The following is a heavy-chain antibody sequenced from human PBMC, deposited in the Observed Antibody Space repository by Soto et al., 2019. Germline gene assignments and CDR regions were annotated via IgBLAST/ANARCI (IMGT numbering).Heavy chain of an antibody. CDR3: AKIPSLYGYFYFDY. V-gene: IGHV3-23*01. J-gene: IGHJ4*02. CDR1: GFAFSSYA. CDR2: ISVSGGST. Sequence: GGSLRLSCAASGFAFSSYAMSWVRQAPGKGLEWVSAISVSGGSTYYADSVKGRFTISRDNSKNTLYLQMNSLRAEDTAVYYCAKIPSLYGYFYFDYWGQGTLVTVSS. D-gene: IGHD2-8*02.